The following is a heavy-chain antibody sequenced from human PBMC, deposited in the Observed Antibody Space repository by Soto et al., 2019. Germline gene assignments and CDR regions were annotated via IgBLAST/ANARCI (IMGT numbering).Heavy chain of an antibody. J-gene: IGHJ4*02. V-gene: IGHV4-61*05. CDR2: ISDIAYT. CDR3: TRGPSGDKVDY. CDR1: GGSITYINNHY. D-gene: IGHD7-27*01. Sequence: SETLSLTCTVSGGSITYINNHYCSWFRLPPGKGLEWTGYISDIAYTSYNPSLKGRVSISVDTSKNQFSLKLSSVTAADTAVDYCTRGPSGDKVDYRGQRTPVTVSS.